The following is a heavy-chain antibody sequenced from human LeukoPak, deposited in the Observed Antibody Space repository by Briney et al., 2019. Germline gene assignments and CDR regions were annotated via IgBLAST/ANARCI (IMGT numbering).Heavy chain of an antibody. V-gene: IGHV1-69*05. D-gene: IGHD6-6*01. Sequence: SVKVSCKASGGTFSSYGISWVRQAPGQGLEGMGGVSPIVGTANYAQKFQGRVTITTDESTSTASMELSSLRSEDTAVYYCARDSDTSSSGYYYYMDVWGQGTPVTVSS. J-gene: IGHJ6*03. CDR3: ARDSDTSSSGYYYYMDV. CDR1: GGTFSSYG. CDR2: VSPIVGTA.